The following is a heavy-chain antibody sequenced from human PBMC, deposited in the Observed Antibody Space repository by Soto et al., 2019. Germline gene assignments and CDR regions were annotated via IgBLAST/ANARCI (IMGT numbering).Heavy chain of an antibody. D-gene: IGHD5-12*01. V-gene: IGHV1-18*01. CDR2: ISAYNGNT. Sequence: QVQLVQSGAEVKKPGASVKVSCKASGYTFTSYGISWVRQAPGQGLEWMGWISAYNGNTNYAQKLQGRVTMTTDTSTSTAHMELRSLRSDEQAVYYCERSGGGYISLLYCYYWGQGTLVTVSS. CDR1: GYTFTSYG. J-gene: IGHJ4*02. CDR3: ERSGGGYISLLYCYY.